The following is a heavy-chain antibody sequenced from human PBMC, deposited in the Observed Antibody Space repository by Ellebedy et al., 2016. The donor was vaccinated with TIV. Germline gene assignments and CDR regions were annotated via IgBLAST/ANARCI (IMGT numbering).Heavy chain of an antibody. J-gene: IGHJ4*02. D-gene: IGHD5-18*01. CDR3: ARGGTFSHGLWYFDY. V-gene: IGHV4-34*01. CDR1: GGSFSGYY. Sequence: GSLRLSCAVYGGSFSGYYWSWIRQPPGKGLEWIGEINHSGNTNYNPSLKSRLTISVDTSKNQFSLNLNSVTAADTAAYYCARGGTFSHGLWYFDYWGQGTLVTVSS. CDR2: INHSGNT.